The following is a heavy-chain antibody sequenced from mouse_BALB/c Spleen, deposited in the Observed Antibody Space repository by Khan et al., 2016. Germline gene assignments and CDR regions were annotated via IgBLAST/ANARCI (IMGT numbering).Heavy chain of an antibody. CDR1: GFNIKDTY. J-gene: IGHJ4*01. CDR2: IDPAYGNT. V-gene: IGHV14-3*02. Sequence: VQLQQPGAEFVKPGASVKLSCTASGFNIKDTYMHWVKQRPEQGLEWIGRIDPAYGNTKYDPKFQGKATVTADTSSNTAYLQLSSLTSEDTAVYYCARSSYDYDAMDYWGQGTSVTVSS. D-gene: IGHD6-1*01. CDR3: ARSSYDYDAMDY.